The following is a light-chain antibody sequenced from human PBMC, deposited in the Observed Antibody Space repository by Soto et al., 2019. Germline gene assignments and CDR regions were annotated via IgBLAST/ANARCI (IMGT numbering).Light chain of an antibody. CDR2: DAS. CDR1: QSVSRY. J-gene: IGKJ5*01. V-gene: IGKV3-11*01. CDR3: QHRGNLPIT. Sequence: EIVLTQSPGTLPLSPGELATLSCRASQSVSRYLGWYQQKPGQAPRLLIYDASNRATGIPARFSDSGSGTDFSLTISSLEPEDFAVYYCQHRGNLPITFGLGTRLEIK.